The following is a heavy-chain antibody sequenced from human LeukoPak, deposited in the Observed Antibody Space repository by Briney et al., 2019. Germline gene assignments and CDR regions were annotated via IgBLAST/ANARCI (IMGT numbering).Heavy chain of an antibody. CDR1: GFTFSNYG. CDR2: IRYDGSNQ. V-gene: IGHV3-30*02. CDR3: AKDQYCTSTSCYVGY. J-gene: IGHJ4*02. Sequence: GGSLRLSCAASGFTFSNYGMHWVRQAPGKGLEWVAFIRYDGSNQYYADSVKGRFTISRDNSKNTLYLQMNSLRAEDTAVYYCAKDQYCTSTSCYVGYWGQGTLVTVSS. D-gene: IGHD2-2*01.